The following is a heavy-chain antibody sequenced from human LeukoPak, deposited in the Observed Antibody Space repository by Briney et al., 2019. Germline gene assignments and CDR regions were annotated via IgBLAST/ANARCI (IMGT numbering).Heavy chain of an antibody. J-gene: IGHJ4*02. V-gene: IGHV4-34*01. Sequence: SETLSLTCAVYGGSFSGYYWSWIRQPPGKGLEWIGEINHSGSTNYNPSLKSRVTISVDTSKNQFSLKLSSVTAADTAVYYCARGGRLEGIQLWLYYFDYWGQGTLVTVSS. D-gene: IGHD5-18*01. CDR3: ARGGRLEGIQLWLYYFDY. CDR2: INHSGST. CDR1: GGSFSGYY.